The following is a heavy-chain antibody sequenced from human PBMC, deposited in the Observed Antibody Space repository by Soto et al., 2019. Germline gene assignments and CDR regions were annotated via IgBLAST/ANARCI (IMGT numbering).Heavy chain of an antibody. CDR3: VRNWRYYGGDYYYGMDA. CDR2: IYCDDDE. CDR1: GFSLNTGGVG. J-gene: IGHJ6*02. Sequence: SGPTLVNPTQTLTLTFTFSGFSLNTGGVGVGWVRQPRGKAMEWLALIYCDDDERYRPSLRSRLNITKDTINNQVVLTMTNMDPEDTATYYCVRNWRYYGGDYYYGMDAWGQGT. D-gene: IGHD3-10*01. V-gene: IGHV2-5*02.